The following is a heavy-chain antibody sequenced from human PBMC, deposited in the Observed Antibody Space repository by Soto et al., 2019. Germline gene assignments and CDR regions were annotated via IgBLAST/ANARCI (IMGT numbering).Heavy chain of an antibody. CDR3: ARDDPILYFGSGMDV. CDR2: ISSSSSYT. Sequence: PGGSLRLSCAASGFTFSDYYMSWIRQAPGKGLEWVSYISSSSSYTNYADSVKGRFTISRDNAKNSLYLQMNSLRAEDTAVYYCARDDPILYFGSGMDVWGQGTTVTVSS. CDR1: GFTFSDYY. J-gene: IGHJ6*02. V-gene: IGHV3-11*06. D-gene: IGHD2-8*01.